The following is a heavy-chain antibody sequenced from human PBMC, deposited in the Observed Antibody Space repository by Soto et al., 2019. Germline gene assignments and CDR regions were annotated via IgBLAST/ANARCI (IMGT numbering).Heavy chain of an antibody. CDR1: GGTFSSYA. D-gene: IGHD6-6*01. CDR2: IIPIFGTA. CDR3: ARDEYSSSYAQDWFDP. Sequence: QVQLVQSGAEVKKPGSSLKVSCKASGGTFSSYAISWVRQAPGQGLEWMGGIIPIFGTANYAQKFQGRVTITADKSTSTAYMELSSLRSEDTAVYYCARDEYSSSYAQDWFDPWGQGTLVTVSS. J-gene: IGHJ5*02. V-gene: IGHV1-69*06.